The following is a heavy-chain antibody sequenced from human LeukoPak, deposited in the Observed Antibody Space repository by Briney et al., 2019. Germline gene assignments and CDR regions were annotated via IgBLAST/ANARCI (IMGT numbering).Heavy chain of an antibody. V-gene: IGHV1-2*02. D-gene: IGHD3-10*01. CDR3: ARDRVRITMVRGAKNWFDP. CDR2: INPNSGGT. J-gene: IGHJ5*02. CDR1: GYTFTGYS. Sequence: GASVKVSCKASGYTFTGYSMHWVRQAPGQGLEWMGWINPNSGGTNYAQKFQGGVTMTRDTSISTAYMELSRLRSDDTAVYYCARDRVRITMVRGAKNWFDPWGQGTLVTLSS.